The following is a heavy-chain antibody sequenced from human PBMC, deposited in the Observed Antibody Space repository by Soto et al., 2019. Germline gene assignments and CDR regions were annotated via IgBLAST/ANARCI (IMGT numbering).Heavy chain of an antibody. D-gene: IGHD3-9*01. J-gene: IGHJ4*02. CDR1: GGPFSSYA. CDR2: ISGSGGST. CDR3: AKVGGGGRYFDWLLRFDY. V-gene: IGHV3-23*01. Sequence: GGSLRLSCAASGGPFSSYAMSWVRQAPGKGLEWVSAISGSGGSTYYADSVKGRFTISRDNSKNTLYLQMNSLRAEDTAVYYCAKVGGGGRYFDWLLRFDYWGQGTLVTVSS.